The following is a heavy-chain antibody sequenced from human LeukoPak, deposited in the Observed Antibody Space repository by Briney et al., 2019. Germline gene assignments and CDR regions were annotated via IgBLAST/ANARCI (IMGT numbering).Heavy chain of an antibody. CDR3: ARGGYCSSTSCYDP. CDR2: MNPNSGNT. Sequence: ASVKVSCKASGYTFTSYDINWVRQATGQGLEWMGWMNPNSGNTGYAHKFQGRVTITRNTSISTAYMELSSLRSEDTAVYYCARGGYCSSTSCYDPWGQGTLVTVSS. V-gene: IGHV1-8*03. D-gene: IGHD2-2*01. CDR1: GYTFTSYD. J-gene: IGHJ5*02.